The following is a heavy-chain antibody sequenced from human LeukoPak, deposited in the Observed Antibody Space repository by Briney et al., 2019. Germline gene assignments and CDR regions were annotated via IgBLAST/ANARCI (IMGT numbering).Heavy chain of an antibody. D-gene: IGHD3-3*01. CDR2: INHSGST. V-gene: IGHV4-34*01. J-gene: IGHJ5*02. CDR1: GGSFSGYY. CDR3: ARGKKRITIFGVVIHANWFDP. Sequence: SETLSLTCAVYGGSFSGYYWSWIRQPPGKGLEWIGEINHSGSTNYNPSLKSRVTISVDTSKNQFSLKLSSVTAADTAVYYCARGKKRITIFGVVIHANWFDPWGQGTLVTVSS.